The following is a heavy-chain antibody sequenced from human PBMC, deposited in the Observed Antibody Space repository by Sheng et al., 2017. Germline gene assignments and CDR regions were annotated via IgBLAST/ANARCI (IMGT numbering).Heavy chain of an antibody. J-gene: IGHJ6*03. CDR1: GGTFNSYA. CDR3: SVVVISYYYYYYMDV. V-gene: IGHV1-69*04. D-gene: IGHD2-21*01. CDR2: IIPILGIA. Sequence: QVQLVQSGAEVKKPGSSVKVSCKASGGTFNSYAISWVRQAPGQGLEWMGGIIPILGIANYAQKFQGRVTITADKSTSTAYMELSSLRSEDTAVYYCSVVVISYYYYYYMDVWGKGTTVTVSS.